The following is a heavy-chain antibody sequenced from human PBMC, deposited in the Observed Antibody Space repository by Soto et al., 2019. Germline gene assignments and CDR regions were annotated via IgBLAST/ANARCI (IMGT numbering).Heavy chain of an antibody. CDR1: GYTFTNYG. D-gene: IGHD3-10*01. Sequence: ASVKVSCKASGYTFTNYGISWVRQAPGQGLEWMGWISGYNGNTIYAQNLQGRVTMTTDTPTNTAYMELRSLRSDDTAVYYCARGVGSGSYYNQYNWFDPWGQGTLVNVS. J-gene: IGHJ5*02. CDR3: ARGVGSGSYYNQYNWFDP. V-gene: IGHV1-18*01. CDR2: ISGYNGNT.